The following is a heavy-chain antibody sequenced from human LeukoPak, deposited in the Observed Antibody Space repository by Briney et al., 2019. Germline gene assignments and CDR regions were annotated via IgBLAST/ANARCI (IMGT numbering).Heavy chain of an antibody. D-gene: IGHD5/OR15-5a*01. CDR2: TSGDGITT. CDR3: ARDHVYGGADY. Sequence: PGGSLRLSCAASGFTFHNYAIHWVRQAPGKGLEWVSLTSGDGITTYFADSVKGRFTIYRANSKSSLFLQMNSLRTEDTALYYCARDHVYGGADYWGQGTLVTVSS. CDR1: GFTFHNYA. J-gene: IGHJ4*02. V-gene: IGHV3-43*02.